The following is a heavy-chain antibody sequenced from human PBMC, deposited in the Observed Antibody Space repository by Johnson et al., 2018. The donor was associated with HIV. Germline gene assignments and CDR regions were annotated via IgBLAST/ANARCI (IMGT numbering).Heavy chain of an antibody. J-gene: IGHJ1*01. V-gene: IGHV3-20*04. Sequence: VLLVESGGGVVQPGRSLRLSCAASGFTFDDYGMNWVRQAPGKGLEWVSGINWNGGSTGYGDSVKGRFTISRDNAKNSLYLQMKSLRAEDTALYYCAREVRYNLNLGDNFRGLLGLRWAMWG. D-gene: IGHD1-20*01. CDR3: AREVRYNLNLGDNFRGLLGLRWAM. CDR2: INWNGGST. CDR1: GFTFDDYG.